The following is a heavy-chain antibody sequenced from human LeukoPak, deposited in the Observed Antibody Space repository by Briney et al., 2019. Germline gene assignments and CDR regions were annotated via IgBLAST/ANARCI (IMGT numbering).Heavy chain of an antibody. CDR1: GYTFSNYN. D-gene: IGHD1-26*01. V-gene: IGHV1-46*01. Sequence: ASVKVSCKASGYTFSNYNIHWLRQAPGQGLEWMGIVNPSGDSTNYAQNFQGRVTMTRDTSISTAYMELNSLRSDDTAVYYSARARQRATGSYSALDSWGQGTLVTVSS. CDR3: ARARQRATGSYSALDS. J-gene: IGHJ4*02. CDR2: VNPSGDST.